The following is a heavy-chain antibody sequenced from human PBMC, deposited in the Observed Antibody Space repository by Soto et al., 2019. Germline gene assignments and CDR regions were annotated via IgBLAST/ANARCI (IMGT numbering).Heavy chain of an antibody. D-gene: IGHD2-15*01. Sequence: QVQLVESGGGVVQPGRSLRLSCAASGFTFSSYGMHWVRQAPGKGLEWVAVISYDGSNKYYADSVKGRFTISRDNSKNTLYLQMNSLRAEDTAVYYCAKDHPVVVAATSDYWGQGTLVTVSS. CDR1: GFTFSSYG. J-gene: IGHJ4*02. CDR2: ISYDGSNK. CDR3: AKDHPVVVAATSDY. V-gene: IGHV3-30*18.